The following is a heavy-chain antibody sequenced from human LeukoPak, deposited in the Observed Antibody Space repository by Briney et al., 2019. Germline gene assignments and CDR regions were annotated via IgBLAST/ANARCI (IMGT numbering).Heavy chain of an antibody. CDR1: GFTVSSNE. D-gene: IGHD6-13*01. CDR2: ISGGST. Sequence: PGGSLRLSCAASGFTVSSNEMSWVRQAPGKGLEWVSSISGGSTYYADSRKGRFTISRDNSKNTLHLQMNSLRAEDAAVYYCARSLTPAAGNLGYCGQGTLITVSS. V-gene: IGHV3-38-3*01. CDR3: ARSLTPAAGNLGY. J-gene: IGHJ4*02.